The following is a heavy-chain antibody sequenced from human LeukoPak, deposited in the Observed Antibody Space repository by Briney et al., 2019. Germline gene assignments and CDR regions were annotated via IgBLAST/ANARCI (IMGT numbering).Heavy chain of an antibody. V-gene: IGHV1-8*01. CDR2: VNPNSGNT. CDR3: ARRGSSSWAEFDY. J-gene: IGHJ4*02. CDR1: GYTFTSYD. D-gene: IGHD6-13*01. Sequence: ASVKVSCKASGYTFTSYDVNWFRQATEQGLEWMGWVNPNSGNTGYAQKFQGRVTMTRNTSISTAYMELSSLRSEDTAVYYCARRGSSSWAEFDYWGQGTLVTVSS.